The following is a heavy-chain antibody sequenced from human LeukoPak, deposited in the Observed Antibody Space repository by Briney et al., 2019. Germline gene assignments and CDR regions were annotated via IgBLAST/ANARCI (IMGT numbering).Heavy chain of an antibody. CDR1: GYTFTSYD. Sequence: ASVKVSCKASGYTFTSYDINWVRQATGQGLEWMGWMNPNSGNTGYAQKFQGRVTMTRNTSISTAYMELSSLRSEDTAVYYCAREGRYPDAFDIWGQGTMVTVSS. J-gene: IGHJ3*02. D-gene: IGHD3-9*01. CDR2: MNPNSGNT. CDR3: AREGRYPDAFDI. V-gene: IGHV1-8*01.